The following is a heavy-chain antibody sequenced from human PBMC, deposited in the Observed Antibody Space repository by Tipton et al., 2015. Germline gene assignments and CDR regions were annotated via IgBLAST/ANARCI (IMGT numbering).Heavy chain of an antibody. CDR2: IYYRGST. D-gene: IGHD5-18*01. Sequence: TLSLTCSVSNGPVSNRNFFWSWIRQPPGKGLEWIGNIYYRGSTDYSPSLKSRVTISVDTSKKQFSLNLRFVTAADTAVYYCARLLSTGYSYSDKYFDYWGQGTLVSVSS. J-gene: IGHJ4*02. V-gene: IGHV4-61*01. CDR3: ARLLSTGYSYSDKYFDY. CDR1: NGPVSNRNFF.